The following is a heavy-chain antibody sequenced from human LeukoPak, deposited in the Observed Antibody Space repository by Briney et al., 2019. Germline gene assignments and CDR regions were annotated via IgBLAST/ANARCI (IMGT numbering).Heavy chain of an antibody. CDR3: ASGTGYSYGYSGSRAYYFDY. D-gene: IGHD5-18*01. V-gene: IGHV1-69*05. J-gene: IGHJ4*02. Sequence: GASVKVSCKASGGTFSSYAISWVRQAPGQGLEWMGGIISIFGTANYAQKFQGRVTITTDESTSTAYMELSSLGSEDTAVYYCASGTGYSYGYSGSRAYYFDYWGQGTLVTVSS. CDR2: IISIFGTA. CDR1: GGTFSSYA.